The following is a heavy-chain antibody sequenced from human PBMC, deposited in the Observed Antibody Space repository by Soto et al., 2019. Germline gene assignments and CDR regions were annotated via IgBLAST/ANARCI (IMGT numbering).Heavy chain of an antibody. D-gene: IGHD3-9*01. V-gene: IGHV1-18*01. Sequence: ASVKVSCKASGYTFTSYGISWVRQAPGQGLEWMGWISAYNGNTNYAQKLQGRVTMTTDTSTSTAYMELRSLRSDDTAVYYCARDSGAAARNYDILTGSGYYYGMDVWGQGTTVTVSS. CDR1: GYTFTSYG. CDR3: ARDSGAAARNYDILTGSGYYYGMDV. J-gene: IGHJ6*02. CDR2: ISAYNGNT.